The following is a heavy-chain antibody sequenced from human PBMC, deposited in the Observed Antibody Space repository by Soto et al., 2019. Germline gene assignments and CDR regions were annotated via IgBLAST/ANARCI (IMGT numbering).Heavy chain of an antibody. CDR1: GDSIKNRGYY. Sequence: WATLAFTGTVTGDSIKNRGYYWGWIRQPPGKGLEWIGSIYYSGSTYNNPSLKSRVSMSVDTSKNPLSLKLRSVTAADTALYHCARQRTSVVTQAYFDSWGQGSLVNVS. J-gene: IGHJ4*02. CDR2: IYYSGST. D-gene: IGHD2-21*02. CDR3: ARQRTSVVTQAYFDS. V-gene: IGHV4-39*01.